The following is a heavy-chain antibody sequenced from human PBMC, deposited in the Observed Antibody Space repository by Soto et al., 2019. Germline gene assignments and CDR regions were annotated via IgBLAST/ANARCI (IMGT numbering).Heavy chain of an antibody. J-gene: IGHJ4*02. CDR2: VYFSGST. D-gene: IGHD4-17*01. V-gene: IGHV4-31*03. Sequence: QVQLQESGPGLVKPSQTLSLTCTVSGASVNSGGYYWSWVRQLQGTGLEWIGYVYFSGSTYYNPSLDSRVTISLGTSQNQFSLKLSSVTAADTAVYNGASGDAWGVLLSYCGQGTLVTVSS. CDR3: ASGDAWGVLLSY. CDR1: GASVNSGGYY.